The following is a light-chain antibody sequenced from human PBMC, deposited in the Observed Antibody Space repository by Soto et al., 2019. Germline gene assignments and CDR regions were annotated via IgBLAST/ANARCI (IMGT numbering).Light chain of an antibody. CDR1: QSVRTN. Sequence: EIVMTQSPATLSVSPGERATLSCRASQSVRTNLAWYQQKPGQAPRLLIYDASNRATGIPARFSGSGSGTDFTLTISSLEPEDFAVYYCQQYGSSGTFGQGTKVDI. J-gene: IGKJ1*01. V-gene: IGKV3D-15*01. CDR3: QQYGSSGT. CDR2: DAS.